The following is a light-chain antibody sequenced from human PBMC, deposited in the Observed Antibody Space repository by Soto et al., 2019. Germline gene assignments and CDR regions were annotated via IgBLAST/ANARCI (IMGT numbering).Light chain of an antibody. J-gene: IGKJ1*01. CDR1: QSVSSSY. CDR3: QQYNNWPLRT. Sequence: EIVMTQSPATLSVSPGERATLSCRASQSVSSSYLAWYQQKPGQAPRLLIYGASTRATGIPARFSGSGSGTEFTLTISSLQSEDFAVYYCQQYNNWPLRTFGQGTKVDIK. CDR2: GAS. V-gene: IGKV3-15*01.